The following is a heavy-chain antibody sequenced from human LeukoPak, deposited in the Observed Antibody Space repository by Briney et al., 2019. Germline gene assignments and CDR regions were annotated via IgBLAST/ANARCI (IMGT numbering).Heavy chain of an antibody. V-gene: IGHV3-9*01. J-gene: IGHJ3*02. CDR1: GFTFDDYA. D-gene: IGHD2-2*01. CDR2: ISWNSGSI. CDR3: AKGGIVVVPAAMAFDI. Sequence: GGSLRLSCGASGFTFDDYAMHWVRQAPGKGLEWVSGISWNSGSIGYADSVKGRFTISRDNAKNSLYLQMNSLRAEDTALYYCAKGGIVVVPAAMAFDIWGQGTMVTVSS.